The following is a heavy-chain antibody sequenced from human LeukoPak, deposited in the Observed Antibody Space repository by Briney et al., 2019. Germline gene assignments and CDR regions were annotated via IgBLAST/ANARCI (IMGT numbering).Heavy chain of an antibody. D-gene: IGHD3-22*01. CDR1: GYSFTSYW. J-gene: IGHJ3*02. Sequence: GESLKISCKGSGYSFTSYWIGWVRQMPGKGLEWMGIIYPGDSDTRYSPYFQGQVTISADKSISTAYLQWSSLKASDTAMYYCARPSTYYYDSSGLGAFDIWGQGTMVTVSS. CDR2: IYPGDSDT. CDR3: ARPSTYYYDSSGLGAFDI. V-gene: IGHV5-51*01.